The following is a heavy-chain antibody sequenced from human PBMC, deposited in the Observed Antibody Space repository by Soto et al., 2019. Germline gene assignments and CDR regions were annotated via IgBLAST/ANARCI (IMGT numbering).Heavy chain of an antibody. CDR1: GFILATTA. D-gene: IGHD3-16*01. CDR2: ISGSGVRT. J-gene: IGHJ4*02. V-gene: IGHV3-23*01. CDR3: AAVMGSDYDYVWGSLSFDH. Sequence: VQLLQSGGGLVQPGGSLRLSCEASGFILATTAMGWVRQAPGKGLEWVSTISGSGVRTHYADSVKGRFTISRGNSKNTLFLQMNSLRADDTAVYFCAAVMGSDYDYVWGSLSFDHWGQGALVTVST.